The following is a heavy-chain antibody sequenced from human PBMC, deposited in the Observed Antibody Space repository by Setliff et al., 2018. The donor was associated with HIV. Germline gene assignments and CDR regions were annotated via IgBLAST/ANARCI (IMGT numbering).Heavy chain of an antibody. CDR2: ISAYIGDT. Sequence: ASVKVSCKTSGYPFDSYGISWVRQAPGQGLEWMGWISAYIGDTKYAQRFQGRVTMTTDPSTPTSYMELRSLKSEDTAVYYCARAVGGSNSFDYRGYQDFWGQGTRVTVS. CDR1: GYPFDSYG. V-gene: IGHV1-18*01. CDR3: ARAVGGSNSFDYRGYQDF. J-gene: IGHJ4*02. D-gene: IGHD3-16*01.